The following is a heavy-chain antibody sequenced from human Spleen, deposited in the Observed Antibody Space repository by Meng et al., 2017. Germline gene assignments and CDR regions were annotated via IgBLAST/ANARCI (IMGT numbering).Heavy chain of an antibody. CDR1: GGSFSDYY. CDR3: ARGPTTMAHDFDY. D-gene: IGHD4-11*01. CDR2: INHSGST. J-gene: IGHJ4*02. V-gene: IGHV4-34*04. Sequence: VELLQWAGRLLKHSETPLPTCVVSGGSFSDYYWSWIRQPQGKGLEWIGEINHSGSTNNNPSLDSRATISVDTSRNNLSLKLSSVTAADSAVYYCARGPTTMAHDFDYWGQGTLVTVSS.